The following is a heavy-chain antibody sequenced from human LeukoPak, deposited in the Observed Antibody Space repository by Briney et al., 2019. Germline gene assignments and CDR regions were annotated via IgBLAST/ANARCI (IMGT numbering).Heavy chain of an antibody. CDR2: IYHSGST. CDR1: GGSISSGGYS. D-gene: IGHD3-16*02. J-gene: IGHJ4*02. CDR3: ARGLLIGGYFDY. V-gene: IGHV4-30-2*01. Sequence: SETLSLTCAVSGGSISSGGYSWSWIRRPPGKGLEWIGYIYHSGSTYYNPSLKSRVTISVDRSKNQFSLKLSSVTAADTAVYYCARGLLIGGYFDYWGQGTLVTVSS.